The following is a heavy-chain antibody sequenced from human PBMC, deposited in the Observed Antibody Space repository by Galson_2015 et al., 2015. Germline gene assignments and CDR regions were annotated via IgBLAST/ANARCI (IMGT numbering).Heavy chain of an antibody. Sequence: SLRLSCAAYGFTFSSQTMNWARQAPGKGLEWVSSISAGSDNRPYADSAKGRFTISRDNSNDTLNLQMNSLRVEDTAVYYCAKGGIYGDYGWGDLWGQGTVVTVSS. J-gene: IGHJ5*02. V-gene: IGHV3-23*01. CDR1: GFTFSSQT. CDR2: ISAGSDNR. D-gene: IGHD4-17*01. CDR3: AKGGIYGDYGWGDL.